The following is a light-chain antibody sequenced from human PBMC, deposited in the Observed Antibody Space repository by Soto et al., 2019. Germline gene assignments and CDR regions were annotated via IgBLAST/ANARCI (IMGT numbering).Light chain of an antibody. Sequence: QSVLTQPPSVSGARGQRVTISCTGSSSNIGADYDVHWYQQLPGTAPKHLIYGNSNRPSGVPDRFSGSKSGTSASLAITGLQAEDEADYYCQSYDSSLSAVVFGGGTKLTVL. V-gene: IGLV1-40*01. CDR2: GNS. CDR3: QSYDSSLSAVV. J-gene: IGLJ3*02. CDR1: SSNIGADYD.